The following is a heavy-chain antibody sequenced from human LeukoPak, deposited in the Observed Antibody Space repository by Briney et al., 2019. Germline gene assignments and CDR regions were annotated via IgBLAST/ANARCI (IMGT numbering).Heavy chain of an antibody. V-gene: IGHV3-53*01. D-gene: IGHD3-9*01. CDR3: AKKLLTGSYNWFDP. J-gene: IGHJ5*02. Sequence: PGGSLRLSCAASGLTVSSSYMSWVRQAPGKGLEWVSIIYNDGSTYYADSVKGRFTISRDNSKNTLSLQMDSLRAEDAAVYYCAKKLLTGSYNWFDPWGQGTLVTVSS. CDR2: IYNDGST. CDR1: GLTVSSSY.